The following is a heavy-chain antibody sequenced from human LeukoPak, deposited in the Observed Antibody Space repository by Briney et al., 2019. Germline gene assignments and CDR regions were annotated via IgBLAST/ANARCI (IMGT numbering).Heavy chain of an antibody. D-gene: IGHD5-12*01. J-gene: IGHJ4*02. CDR1: GFNFSSFV. CDR2: IWYDGSNK. CDR3: ARGPSAYPKCFDY. Sequence: GGSLKLSCAASGFNFSSFVMHWVRQAPGKGLEWVAVIWYDGSNKYYADSVKGRFTISRDNSKYTLYLQMNSLRAEDTAVYYCARGPSAYPKCFDYWGQGTLVTVSS. V-gene: IGHV3-33*01.